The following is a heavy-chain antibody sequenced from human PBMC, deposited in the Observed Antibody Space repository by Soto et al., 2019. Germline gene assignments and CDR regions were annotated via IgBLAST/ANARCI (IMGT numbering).Heavy chain of an antibody. Sequence: QVQRMQAGNEVKKAGASVTVSCKASGYTFANYGISWVRQAPGQGLEWMGWISGNNGATNFAPKVQDRTTMPLDNSTGVASLTLGSLRSDDTAIYYCVRDLKSLRGTGNWFDSWGQGTLVTVSS. CDR2: ISGNNGAT. CDR1: GYTFANYG. J-gene: IGHJ5*01. V-gene: IGHV1-18*04. D-gene: IGHD1-1*01. CDR3: VRDLKSLRGTGNWFDS.